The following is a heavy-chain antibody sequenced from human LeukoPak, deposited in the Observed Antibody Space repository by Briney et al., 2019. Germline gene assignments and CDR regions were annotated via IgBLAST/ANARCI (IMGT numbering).Heavy chain of an antibody. Sequence: HPGGSLRLSCAASGFSFSDYAMTWVRQAPGKGLEWVSVIGGDSGGIQYADSVKGRFSISRDNSKNTLYLQMNSLRAEDTAVYYRARAGGWLSTGDYWGQGTLVTVSS. CDR2: IGGDSGGI. CDR3: ARAGGWLSTGDY. J-gene: IGHJ4*02. V-gene: IGHV3-23*01. CDR1: GFSFSDYA. D-gene: IGHD5-24*01.